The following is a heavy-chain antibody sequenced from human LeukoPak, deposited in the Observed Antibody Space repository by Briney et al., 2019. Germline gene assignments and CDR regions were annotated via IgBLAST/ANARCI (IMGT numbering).Heavy chain of an antibody. Sequence: GESLKISCKGSGYSFTTYWIGWVRQMPGKGLEWMGIIYPGDSDTRYSPSFQGQVTVSADKSITTAYLQWSSLKASDTAIYYCARREMTTSHFDLWGQGTLVTVSS. CDR2: IYPGDSDT. CDR1: GYSFTTYW. V-gene: IGHV5-51*01. CDR3: ARREMTTSHFDL. D-gene: IGHD5-24*01. J-gene: IGHJ4*02.